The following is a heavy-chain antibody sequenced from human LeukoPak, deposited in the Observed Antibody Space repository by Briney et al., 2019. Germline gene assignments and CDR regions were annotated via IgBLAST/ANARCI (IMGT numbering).Heavy chain of an antibody. Sequence: GGSLRLSCAASEFNVSKNYMGWIRQAPGKGLEWVSIINSGGNTDHADSVKGRLAISRSKSKNTLFLQMSSLRVEDTAVYYCASAYCCGSGNYDYWGQGTLVTVSS. J-gene: IGHJ4*02. CDR2: INSGGNT. D-gene: IGHD3-10*01. CDR1: EFNVSKNY. CDR3: ASAYCCGSGNYDY. V-gene: IGHV3-66*01.